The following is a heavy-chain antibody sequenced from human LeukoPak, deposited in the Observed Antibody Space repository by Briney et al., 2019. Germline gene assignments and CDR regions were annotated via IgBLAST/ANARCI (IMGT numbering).Heavy chain of an antibody. V-gene: IGHV1-8*03. CDR1: GYTFINYD. D-gene: IGHD1/OR15-1a*01. CDR2: MNPNSGKT. CDR3: ARMNKSGKNNWFDP. J-gene: IGHJ5*02. Sequence: ASVKVSCKASGYTFINYDINWVRQATGQGLEWMGWMNPNSGKTGYAQKFRGRVNISRNTSINTAYMELSSLSPEDTAVYYCARMNKSGKNNWFDPWGQGTLVTVSS.